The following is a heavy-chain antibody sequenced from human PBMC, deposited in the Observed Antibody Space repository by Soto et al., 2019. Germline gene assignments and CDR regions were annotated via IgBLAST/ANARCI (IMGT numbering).Heavy chain of an antibody. Sequence: SETLSLTCTVSGGSISSYYWSWVRQPPGRGLEWIGYIYYSGSSNYNPSLKSRLTMSVDTSKNQFSLKLSSVTAADTAVYYCARAVGAKHDSFDVWAQGTMVTVSS. CDR3: ARAVGAKHDSFDV. CDR1: GGSISSYY. D-gene: IGHD1-26*01. V-gene: IGHV4-59*01. CDR2: IYYSGSS. J-gene: IGHJ3*01.